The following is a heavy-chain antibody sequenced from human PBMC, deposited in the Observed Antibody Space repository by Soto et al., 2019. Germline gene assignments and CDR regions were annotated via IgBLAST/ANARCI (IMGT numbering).Heavy chain of an antibody. CDR2: MNPNRGNT. CDR3: VRGYPYSSGP. Sequence: ASVKVSCKASGYTFSNYDINWVRQATGQGLEWMGWMNPNRGNTGYAQKFQGRVTMTRSTSISTAYMELSNLRSEDTAVYYCVRGYPYSSGPWGQGTLVTVSS. CDR1: GYTFSNYD. D-gene: IGHD3-22*01. J-gene: IGHJ5*02. V-gene: IGHV1-8*01.